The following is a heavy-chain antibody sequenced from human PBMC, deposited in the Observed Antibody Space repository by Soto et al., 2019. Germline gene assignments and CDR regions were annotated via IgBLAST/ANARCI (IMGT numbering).Heavy chain of an antibody. CDR3: ARDPPNFYYYGMDV. CDR2: ISKSSTTI. V-gene: IGHV3-48*02. J-gene: IGHJ6*02. CDR1: GFTLSTYS. Sequence: PGGSLRLSCIASGFTLSTYSMTWVRQAPGKGLEWLSYISKSSTTINYADSVKGRFTISRDNAKNSVYLEMSSLRDEDSAVYYRARDPPNFYYYGMDVWGQGTTVTVSS.